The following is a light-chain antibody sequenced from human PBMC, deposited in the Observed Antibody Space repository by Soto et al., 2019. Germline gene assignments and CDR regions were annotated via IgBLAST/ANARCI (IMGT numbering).Light chain of an antibody. CDR3: VLYMSSGIGV. V-gene: IGLV8-61*01. CDR1: SGSVSTSYY. J-gene: IGLJ3*02. Sequence: QTVVTQEPAFSVSPGGTVTLTCGLTSGSVSTSYYPSWYQQTPGQAPRTLIYSTNTRSSGVPARFSGSILGNKAALTITGAQADDESDYHCVLYMSSGIGVFGGGTKVTVL. CDR2: STN.